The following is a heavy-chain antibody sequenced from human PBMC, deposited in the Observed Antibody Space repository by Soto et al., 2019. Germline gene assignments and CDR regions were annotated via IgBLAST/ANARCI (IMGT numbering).Heavy chain of an antibody. CDR2: INPNGGST. J-gene: IGHJ4*02. CDR1: GYIFTNYY. CDR3: ARGLYSGDK. V-gene: IGHV1-46*01. D-gene: IGHD2-21*01. Sequence: QVRLVQSGAEVKKPGASVKVSCKASGYIFTNYYIHWVLQAPGQGLEWMAIINPNGGSTNYAQEFQGIITLSRDTSTSTVYMHLGSLTSEDTAVYYCARGLYSGDKWCQGTLVTVSS.